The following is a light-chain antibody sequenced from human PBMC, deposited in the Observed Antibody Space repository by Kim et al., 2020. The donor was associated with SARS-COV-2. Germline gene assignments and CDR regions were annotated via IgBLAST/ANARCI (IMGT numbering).Light chain of an antibody. CDR1: RDIKNS. J-gene: IGKJ4*01. Sequence: DIQMSQSPSSLSAFIGDKVSISCRARRDIKNSLAWYQQRPGSAPKFLLYGASRLASGVPSRFSGSGSGTTYTLTITSLQPEDLGTYYCQQYYSSPFTFGGGTKVDIK. V-gene: IGKV1-NL1*01. CDR3: QQYYSSPFT. CDR2: GAS.